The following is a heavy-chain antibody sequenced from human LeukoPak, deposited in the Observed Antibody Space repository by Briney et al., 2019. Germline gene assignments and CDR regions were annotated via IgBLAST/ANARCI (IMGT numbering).Heavy chain of an antibody. CDR3: AKHPAAMITFGGVIGADAFDI. J-gene: IGHJ3*02. Sequence: GGSLRLSCAASGFTFSSYSMNWVRQAPGKGLEWVSYISSSSSTIYYADSVKGRFTISRDNAKNSLYLQMNSLRAEATAVYYCAKHPAAMITFGGVIGADAFDIWGQGTMVTVSS. V-gene: IGHV3-48*01. CDR2: ISSSSSTI. CDR1: GFTFSSYS. D-gene: IGHD3-16*02.